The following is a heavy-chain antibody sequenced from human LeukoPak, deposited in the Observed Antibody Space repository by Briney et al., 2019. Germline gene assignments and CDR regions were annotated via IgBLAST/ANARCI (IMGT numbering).Heavy chain of an antibody. V-gene: IGHV1-2*02. J-gene: IGHJ4*02. CDR2: INPNSGGT. CDR3: ARGGASGRQPTADY. Sequence: ASVKVSCKASGYTFTAYYMHWVRQAPGQGLEWMTWINPNSGGTSFAQKFQGRVTVTRDTSITTAYMELTRLTSDDTAVYYCARGGASGRQPTADYWGQGTLVTVSS. D-gene: IGHD3-10*01. CDR1: GYTFTAYY.